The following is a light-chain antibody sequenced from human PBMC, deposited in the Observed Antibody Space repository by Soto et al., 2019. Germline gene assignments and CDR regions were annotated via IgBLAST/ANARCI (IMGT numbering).Light chain of an antibody. V-gene: IGKV3-20*01. CDR2: VAS. J-gene: IGKJ2*01. CDR1: QRVSSSS. Sequence: EIVLTQSPGTLSLSPGERATLSCRASQRVSSSSLTWYQQKPGQAPRLLIYVASTRATGIPDRFSGSGSGTDFSLTISRLEPEDFAVYYCLQFDISPLYTFGQGTKVEI. CDR3: LQFDISPLYT.